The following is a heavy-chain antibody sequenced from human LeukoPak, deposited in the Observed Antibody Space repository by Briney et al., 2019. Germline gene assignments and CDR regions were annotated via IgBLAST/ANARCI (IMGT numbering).Heavy chain of an antibody. Sequence: SVKVSCKASGGTFSSYAISWVRRAPGQGLEWMGRIIPIFGTANYAQKFQGRVTITTDESTSTAYMELSSLRSEDTAVYYCARESLGQGQWLVQYYWGQGTLVTVSS. D-gene: IGHD6-19*01. CDR3: ARESLGQGQWLVQYY. CDR1: GGTFSSYA. V-gene: IGHV1-69*05. J-gene: IGHJ4*02. CDR2: IIPIFGTA.